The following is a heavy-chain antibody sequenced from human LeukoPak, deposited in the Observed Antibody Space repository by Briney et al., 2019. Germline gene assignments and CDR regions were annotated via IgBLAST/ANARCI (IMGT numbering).Heavy chain of an antibody. CDR2: ISSSSSCI. V-gene: IGHV3-21*01. CDR3: ASMLLGGSGWYNY. Sequence: GGSLRLSCAASGFTSSNYNMNWVRQAPGKGLEWVSSISSSSSCIYYADSVKGRFTISRDNAKNSLFLQMNSLRAEDTAVYYCASMLLGGSGWYNYWGQGTLVTVSS. J-gene: IGHJ4*02. D-gene: IGHD6-19*01. CDR1: GFTSSNYN.